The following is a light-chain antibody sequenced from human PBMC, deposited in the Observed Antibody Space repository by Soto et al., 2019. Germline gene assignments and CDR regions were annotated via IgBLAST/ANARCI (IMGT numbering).Light chain of an antibody. J-gene: IGKJ5*01. Sequence: PGERAPLSCRASQRVSSGYLAWYQQKPGQAPRLLIYGASNRATDIPDRFSGRGSGTDFTLTISRLEPEDFAVYYCQQYGSSPPSSTFGQGTRLEIK. V-gene: IGKV3-20*01. CDR2: GAS. CDR1: QRVSSGY. CDR3: QQYGSSPPSST.